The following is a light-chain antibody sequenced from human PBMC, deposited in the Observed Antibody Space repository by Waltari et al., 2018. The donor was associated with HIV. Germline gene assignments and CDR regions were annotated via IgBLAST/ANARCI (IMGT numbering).Light chain of an antibody. CDR1: SSDVGSYNL. J-gene: IGLJ1*01. CDR3: CAYAGSNTHV. V-gene: IGLV2-23*02. CDR2: EVS. Sequence: QSALTQPASVSGSPGQSITISCTGTSSDVGSYNLVSWHQQHPGKAPKLMIYEVSRRPSGVSNRFSASKSANTASLTISGLQAEDEADYYCCAYAGSNTHVFGTGTKVTVL.